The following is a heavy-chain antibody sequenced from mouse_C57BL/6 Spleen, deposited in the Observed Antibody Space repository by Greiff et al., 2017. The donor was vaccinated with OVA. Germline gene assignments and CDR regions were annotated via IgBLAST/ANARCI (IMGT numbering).Heavy chain of an antibody. D-gene: IGHD1-1*01. CDR3: ARLLRYAMDY. V-gene: IGHV5-17*01. J-gene: IGHJ4*01. CDR2: ISSGSSTI. Sequence: EVQVVESGGGLVKPGGSLKLSCAASGFIFSDYGMHWVRQAPEKGLEWVAYISSGSSTIYYADTVKGRFTISRDNAKNTLFLQMTSLRSEDTAMYYCARLLRYAMDYWGQGTSVTVSS. CDR1: GFIFSDYG.